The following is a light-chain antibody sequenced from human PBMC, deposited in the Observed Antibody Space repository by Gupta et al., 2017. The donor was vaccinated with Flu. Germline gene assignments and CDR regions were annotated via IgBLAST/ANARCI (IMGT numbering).Light chain of an antibody. Sequence: VVMTQSPPPLPVTLGQPASISCRSSQSLVHSNGNTYSTWFQQRPGQSPRRLNYRVSNRDSGVPDQFSGSGSGTDFTLKSSRVEAEDVGIYYGMQGTHWPTFGQGTKVEIK. CDR1: QSLVHSNGNTY. CDR3: MQGTHWPT. CDR2: RVS. V-gene: IGKV2-30*02. J-gene: IGKJ1*01.